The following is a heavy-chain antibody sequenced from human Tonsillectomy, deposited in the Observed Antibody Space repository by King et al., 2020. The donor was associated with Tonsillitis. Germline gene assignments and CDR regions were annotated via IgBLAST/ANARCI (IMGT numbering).Heavy chain of an antibody. J-gene: IGHJ4*02. CDR2: IYLNDDK. Sequence: TLKESGPTLVKPTQTLTLTCTFSGFSLSTSGVGVGWIRQPPGKALEWLALIYLNDDKRYYPSLKSRLTITKDTSKNQVVLTMTNIDPVDTAIYSCSHTFLFRGYCSGDRCKNFDYWGQGTLVTVSS. CDR1: GFSLSTSGVG. D-gene: IGHD2-15*01. CDR3: SHTFLFRGYCSGDRCKNFDY. V-gene: IGHV2-5*01.